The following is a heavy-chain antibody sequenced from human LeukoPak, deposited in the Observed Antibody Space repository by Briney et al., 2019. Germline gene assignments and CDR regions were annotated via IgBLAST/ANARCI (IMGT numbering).Heavy chain of an antibody. D-gene: IGHD2-15*01. CDR3: ARDGDITPTDV. Sequence: GGSLRLSCAASGFTFSSYEMNWVRQAPGKGLEWVSYISTSGNTRYYADSVKGRFTISRDNAKNSLYLQMNSLRAEDTAVYYCARDGDITPTDVWGQGTTVTVSS. CDR2: ISTSGNTR. V-gene: IGHV3-48*03. J-gene: IGHJ6*02. CDR1: GFTFSSYE.